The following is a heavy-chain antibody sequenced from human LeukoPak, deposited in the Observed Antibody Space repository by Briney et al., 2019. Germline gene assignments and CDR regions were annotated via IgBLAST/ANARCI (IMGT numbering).Heavy chain of an antibody. V-gene: IGHV1-2*02. CDR3: ARGCSGGSYYYYYYMDV. Sequence: ASVKVPCKASGYTFTGYYMHWVRQAPGQGLEWMGWINPNSGGTNYAQKFQGRVTMTRDTSISTAYMELSRLRSDDTAVYYCARGCSGGSYYYYYYMDVWGKGTTVTVSS. D-gene: IGHD2-15*01. J-gene: IGHJ6*03. CDR2: INPNSGGT. CDR1: GYTFTGYY.